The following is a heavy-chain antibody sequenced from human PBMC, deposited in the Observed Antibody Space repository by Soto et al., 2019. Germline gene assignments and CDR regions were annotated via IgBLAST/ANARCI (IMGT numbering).Heavy chain of an antibody. D-gene: IGHD1-26*01. CDR3: ARAIVGPTTTGWLDP. Sequence: ASVKVSCKASGFTFTGHYIHWVRQAPGQGLEWMGWINPNSGGTSYAQKFQGRLTMTTDTSITTAYMELSRLSSDDTAFYYCARAIVGPTTTGWLDPWGQGTLVTVSS. J-gene: IGHJ5*02. CDR2: INPNSGGT. CDR1: GFTFTGHY. V-gene: IGHV1-2*02.